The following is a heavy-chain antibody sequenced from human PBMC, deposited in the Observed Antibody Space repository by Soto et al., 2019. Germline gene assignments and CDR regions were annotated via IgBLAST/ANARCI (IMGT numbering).Heavy chain of an antibody. Sequence: SETLSLTCTVSGGSMGSYYWTWIRQPAGRGLEWIGRVYSSGGTHYNPSLKSRVTISLDTSKNQFSLRLLSVTDADTAVYYCARGQRFSDWFDPWGQGTLVTVSS. CDR2: VYSSGGT. CDR3: ARGQRFSDWFDP. CDR1: GGSMGSYY. J-gene: IGHJ5*02. V-gene: IGHV4-4*07. D-gene: IGHD3-3*01.